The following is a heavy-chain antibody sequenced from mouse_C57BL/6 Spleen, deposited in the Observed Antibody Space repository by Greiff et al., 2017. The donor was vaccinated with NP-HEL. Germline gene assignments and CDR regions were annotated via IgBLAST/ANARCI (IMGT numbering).Heavy chain of an antibody. V-gene: IGHV3-6*01. J-gene: IGHJ2*01. D-gene: IGHD2-5*01. CDR1: GYSITSGYY. Sequence: EVKLQESGPGLVKPSQSLSLTCSVTGYSITSGYYWNWIRQFPGNQLEWMGYISYDGSNNYNPSLKNRISITRDTSKNQFFLKLNSVTTEDTATYYCARTLYSNYFDYWGQGTTLTVSS. CDR2: ISYDGSN. CDR3: ARTLYSNYFDY.